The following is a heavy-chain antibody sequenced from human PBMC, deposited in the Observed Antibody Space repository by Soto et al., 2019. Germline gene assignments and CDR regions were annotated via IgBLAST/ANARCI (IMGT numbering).Heavy chain of an antibody. D-gene: IGHD3-22*01. CDR3: ARDLTMMEDY. CDR1: GFTFSSYS. Sequence: GESLKISCAASGFTFSSYSMNWVRQAPGKGLEWVSSISSSSSYIYYADSVKGRFTISRDNAKNSLYLQMNSLRAEDTAVYYCARDLTMMEDYWGQGTLVTVSS. J-gene: IGHJ4*02. CDR2: ISSSSSYI. V-gene: IGHV3-21*01.